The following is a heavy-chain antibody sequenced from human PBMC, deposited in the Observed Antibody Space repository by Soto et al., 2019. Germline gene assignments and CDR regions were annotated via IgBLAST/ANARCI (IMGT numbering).Heavy chain of an antibody. Sequence: ESGGGVVQPGRSLRLSCAASGFTFSSYAMHWVRQAPGKGLEWVAVISYDGSNKYYADSVKGRFTISRDNSKNTLYLQMNSLRAEDTAVYYCAREWESSSVEYYFDYWGQGTLVTVSS. J-gene: IGHJ4*02. CDR1: GFTFSSYA. D-gene: IGHD6-13*01. CDR3: AREWESSSVEYYFDY. V-gene: IGHV3-30-3*01. CDR2: ISYDGSNK.